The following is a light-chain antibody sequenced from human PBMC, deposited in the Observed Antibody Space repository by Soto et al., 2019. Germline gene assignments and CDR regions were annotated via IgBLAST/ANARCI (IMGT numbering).Light chain of an antibody. J-gene: IGLJ3*02. Sequence: QSVLTQPPSLSGTPGQRVTISCSGSNSNIGRYSVNWCQHFPGTAPKILNYSDDERPSGVPDRFSGSKSGTSASLAISGLQSEDEAEYYCAAWDDNLNGPLFGGGTKVTVL. CDR2: SDD. CDR1: NSNIGRYS. V-gene: IGLV1-44*01. CDR3: AAWDDNLNGPL.